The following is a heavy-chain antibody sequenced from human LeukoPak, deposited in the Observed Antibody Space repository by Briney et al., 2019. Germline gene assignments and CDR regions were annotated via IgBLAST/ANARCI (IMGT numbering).Heavy chain of an antibody. CDR3: ASRMTF. CDR1: GVTVSSDY. V-gene: IGHV3-53*04. D-gene: IGHD2/OR15-2a*01. CDR2: IYSGGDT. Sequence: GGSLRLSCAVSGVTVSSDYMSWVCQAPGKGLEWVSLIYSGGDTYYADSVKGRFTISRHISQNTLYLQMNSLRPEDTAIYYCASRMTFGGPGTLVTVSS. J-gene: IGHJ1*01.